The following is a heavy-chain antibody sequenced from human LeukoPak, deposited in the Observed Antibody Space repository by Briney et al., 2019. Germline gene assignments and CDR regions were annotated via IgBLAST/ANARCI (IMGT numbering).Heavy chain of an antibody. CDR3: ARDLTAAGTETYYYYYGMDV. D-gene: IGHD6-13*01. CDR1: GFTFSSYG. CDR2: IWYDGSNK. V-gene: IGHV3-33*01. Sequence: GGSLRLSCAASGFTFSSYGTHWVRQAPGKGLEWVAVIWYDGSNKYYADSVKGRFTISRDNSKNTLYLQMNSLRAEDTAVYYCARDLTAAGTETYYYYYGMDVWGQGTTVTVSS. J-gene: IGHJ6*02.